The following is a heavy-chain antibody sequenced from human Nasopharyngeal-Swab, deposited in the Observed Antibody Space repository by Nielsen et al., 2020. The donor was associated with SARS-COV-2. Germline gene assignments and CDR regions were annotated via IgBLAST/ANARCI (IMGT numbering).Heavy chain of an antibody. Sequence: SETLSLTCTVSGGSISSSSYYWVWIRQPPGKGLEWIGSIYYSGSTYYNPSLKSRVTISVDKSKNQFSLKLSSVTAADTAVYYCARDERIAAAGTFDYWGQGTLVTVSS. V-gene: IGHV4-39*07. CDR2: IYYSGST. D-gene: IGHD6-13*01. CDR3: ARDERIAAAGTFDY. J-gene: IGHJ4*02. CDR1: GGSISSSSYY.